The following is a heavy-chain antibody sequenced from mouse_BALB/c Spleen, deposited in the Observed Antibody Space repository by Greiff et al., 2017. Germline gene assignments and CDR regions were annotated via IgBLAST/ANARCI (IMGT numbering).Heavy chain of an antibody. CDR2: IYPGSGST. Sequence: LQQPGSELVRPGASVKLSCKASGYTFTSYWMHWVKQRPGQGLEWIGNIYPGSGSTNYDEKFKSKATLTVDTSSSTAYMQLSSLTSEDSAVYYCTRDYYGNYQGAMDYWGQGTSVTVSS. CDR1: GYTFTSYW. D-gene: IGHD2-1*01. J-gene: IGHJ4*01. CDR3: TRDYYGNYQGAMDY. V-gene: IGHV1S22*01.